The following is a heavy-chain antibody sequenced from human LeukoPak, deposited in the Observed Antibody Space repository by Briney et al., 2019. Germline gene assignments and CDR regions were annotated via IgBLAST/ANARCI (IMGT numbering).Heavy chain of an antibody. V-gene: IGHV4-38-2*01. CDR2: IYHSGST. CDR1: GYSISSGYY. CDR3: ARLRIVVVPAAMIWFDP. Sequence: SETLSLTCAVSGYSISSGYYWGWIRPPPGKGLEWIGSIYHSGSTYYNPSLKSRVTISVDTSKNQFSLKLSSVTAADTAVYYCARLRIVVVPAAMIWFDPWGQGTLVTVSS. D-gene: IGHD2-2*01. J-gene: IGHJ5*02.